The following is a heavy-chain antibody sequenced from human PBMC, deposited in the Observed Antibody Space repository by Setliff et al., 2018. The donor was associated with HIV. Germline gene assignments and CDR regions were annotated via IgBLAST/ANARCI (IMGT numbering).Heavy chain of an antibody. V-gene: IGHV3-33*01. CDR1: RFSFSSYG. Sequence: GGSLRLSCAASRFSFSSYGVHWVRQAPGKGLEWVSVIWYDGSNKYYGDSVKGRFTISRDNSKNTLYLQMNSLRVEDTAVYYCARQAADYWGQGTLVTVSS. D-gene: IGHD6-25*01. J-gene: IGHJ4*02. CDR2: IWYDGSNK. CDR3: ARQAADY.